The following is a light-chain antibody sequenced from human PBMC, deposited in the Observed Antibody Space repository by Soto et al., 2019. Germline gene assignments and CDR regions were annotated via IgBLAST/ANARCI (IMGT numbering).Light chain of an antibody. CDR3: LQHNTYPRT. Sequence: DIQMIQSPSSLSASIGDTVTITCRATQGIKKDLGWYQHKPGRAPRRLIYDVSSLHSGVPSRFSGSGFGTEFTLKIASLQPEDSATYYCLQHNTYPRTFGQGTKVEI. V-gene: IGKV1-17*01. J-gene: IGKJ1*01. CDR2: DVS. CDR1: QGIKKD.